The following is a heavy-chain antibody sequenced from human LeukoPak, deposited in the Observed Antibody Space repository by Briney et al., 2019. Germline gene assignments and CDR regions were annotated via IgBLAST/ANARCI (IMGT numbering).Heavy chain of an antibody. CDR3: ARRGAVAGTVDY. CDR2: ISHNNNTI. J-gene: IGHJ4*02. V-gene: IGHV3-48*01. Sequence: GGSLRLSCAASGFTFSSYSMNWVRQTPGKGLEWVPYISHNNNTIYYADSVKGRFTISRDNAKNSLYLQMNSLRAEDTAVYYCARRGAVAGTVDYWGQGTLVTVS. CDR1: GFTFSSYS. D-gene: IGHD6-19*01.